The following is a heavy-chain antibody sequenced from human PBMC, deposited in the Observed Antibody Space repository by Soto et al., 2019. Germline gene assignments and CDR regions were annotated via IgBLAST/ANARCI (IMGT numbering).Heavy chain of an antibody. CDR2: INPNSGGT. J-gene: IGHJ3*02. D-gene: IGHD3-22*01. Sequence: ASVKVSCKASGYTFTGYYMHWVRQAPGQGLEWTGWINPNSGGTNYAQKFQGRVTMTRDTSISTAYMELSRLRSDDTAVYYCARDPLTYYYDSSGPSGLFDIWGQGTMVTVSS. CDR1: GYTFTGYY. CDR3: ARDPLTYYYDSSGPSGLFDI. V-gene: IGHV1-2*02.